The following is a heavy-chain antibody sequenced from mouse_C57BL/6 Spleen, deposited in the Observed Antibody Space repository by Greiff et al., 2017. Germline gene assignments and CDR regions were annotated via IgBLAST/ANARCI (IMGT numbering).Heavy chain of an antibody. J-gene: IGHJ4*01. CDR1: WFSLTSSG. CDR2: RWGVGST. D-gene: IGHD2-12*01. Sequence: QVQLQQSGPRRQAHSQSLSITCTVSWFSLTSSGVDRVRQSPGTGLYWLGVRWGVGSTNYNSALKSIMSISKDNTKSQFFLKINSLQTDDTASYFCASYDGYAMDYQRQRPSATVPS. CDR3: ASYDGYAMDY. V-gene: IGHV2-6*01.